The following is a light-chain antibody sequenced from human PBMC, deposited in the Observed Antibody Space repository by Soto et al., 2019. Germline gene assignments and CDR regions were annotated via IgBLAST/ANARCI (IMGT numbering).Light chain of an antibody. V-gene: IGLV2-14*01. J-gene: IGLJ3*02. Sequence: QSALSQPASVSGSRGQSITISCTGTSNDVGYYNYVSWYQQHPGQAPKLMISEVTTRPSGVSDRFSGSKSGNTASLTISRLQAEDEAHYYCSSYTTAYTQVFGGGTKLTVL. CDR2: EVT. CDR3: SSYTTAYTQV. CDR1: SNDVGYYNY.